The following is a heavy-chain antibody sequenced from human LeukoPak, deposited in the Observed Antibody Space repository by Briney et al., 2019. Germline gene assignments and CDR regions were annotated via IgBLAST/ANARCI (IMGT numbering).Heavy chain of an antibody. J-gene: IGHJ4*02. V-gene: IGHV3-23*01. CDR3: AKDWSSMIAIFDY. CDR1: GFTVSSNY. D-gene: IGHD3-22*01. CDR2: ISGSGGST. Sequence: GGSLRLSCAASGFTVSSNYMSWVRQAPGKGLEWVSAISGSGGSTYYADSVKGRFTISRDNSKNTLYLQMNSLRAEDTAVYYCAKDWSSMIAIFDYWGQGTLVTVSS.